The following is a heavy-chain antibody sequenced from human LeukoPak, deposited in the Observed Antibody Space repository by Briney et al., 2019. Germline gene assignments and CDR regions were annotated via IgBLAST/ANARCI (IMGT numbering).Heavy chain of an antibody. CDR1: GYTFTSYA. Sequence: ASVKVSCKASGYTFTSYAMNWVRQAPGQGLEWMGWINPKSGGTNSAHNLQGRVTMTRDTSISTAYMELTRLTSDDTAIYFCARDPCSNGVCYLFDSWGQGTLVTVSS. V-gene: IGHV1-2*07. D-gene: IGHD2-8*01. CDR2: INPKSGGT. CDR3: ARDPCSNGVCYLFDS. J-gene: IGHJ4*02.